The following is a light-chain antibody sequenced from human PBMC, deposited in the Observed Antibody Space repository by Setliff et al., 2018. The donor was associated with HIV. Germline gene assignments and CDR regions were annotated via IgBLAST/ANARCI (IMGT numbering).Light chain of an antibody. V-gene: IGLV2-14*01. Sequence: SALAQPASVSGSPGQSITISCTGTSSDVGGYNYVSWYQQHPGKAPKLMIYDVSKRPSGVSNRFSGSKSGNTASLTISGLQAEDEADYYCSSYISSSTIFGGGTKVTVL. CDR3: SSYISSSTI. J-gene: IGLJ2*01. CDR1: SSDVGGYNY. CDR2: DVS.